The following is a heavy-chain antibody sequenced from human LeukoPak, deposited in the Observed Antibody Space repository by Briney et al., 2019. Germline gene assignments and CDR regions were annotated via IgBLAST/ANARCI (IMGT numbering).Heavy chain of an antibody. CDR1: GGSISSYY. V-gene: IGHV4-4*07. CDR2: IYTSGST. D-gene: IGHD1-1*01. Sequence: SETLSLTCTVSGGSISSYYWSWIRQPAGKGLEWIGRIYTSGSTNYNPSLKSRVTMSVDTSKNQFSLKLSSVTAADTAVYYCARDGGLARHHSRAFDIWGQGTMVTVSS. CDR3: ARDGGLARHHSRAFDI. J-gene: IGHJ3*02.